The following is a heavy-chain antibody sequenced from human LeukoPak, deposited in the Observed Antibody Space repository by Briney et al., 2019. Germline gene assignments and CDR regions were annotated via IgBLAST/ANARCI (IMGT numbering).Heavy chain of an antibody. CDR3: AKGSYYDSSGSFYFDY. CDR1: GFTFSSYA. Sequence: GGSLRLSCATSGFTFSSYAMSWVRQAPGKGLEWVSGISGSGDNTYYADSVKGRFTISRDNSKNTLYVQVNSLGTEDTAAYYCAKGSYYDSSGSFYFDYWGQGALVTVSS. CDR2: ISGSGDNT. V-gene: IGHV3-23*01. J-gene: IGHJ4*02. D-gene: IGHD3-22*01.